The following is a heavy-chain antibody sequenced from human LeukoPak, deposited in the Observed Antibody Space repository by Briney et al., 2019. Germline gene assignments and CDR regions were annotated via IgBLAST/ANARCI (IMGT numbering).Heavy chain of an antibody. CDR3: AKPTTGTTSYFFDY. Sequence: GGSLRLSCAASGFSFNHYGMHWFRQAPGKGLEWVASISYHTTDKFYADSVKGRFTISRDNSLDTLYLQMNSLRVEDTAIYYCAKPTTGTTSYFFDYWGQGTLATVSS. CDR2: ISYHTTDK. J-gene: IGHJ4*02. V-gene: IGHV3-30*18. D-gene: IGHD4-17*01. CDR1: GFSFNHYG.